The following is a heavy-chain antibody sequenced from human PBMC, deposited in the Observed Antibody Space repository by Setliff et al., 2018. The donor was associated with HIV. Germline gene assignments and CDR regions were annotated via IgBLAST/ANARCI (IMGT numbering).Heavy chain of an antibody. Sequence: PSETLSLTCAVYGGSFSGYYLSWIRQPPGKGLEWSGEINHDRTTNYNPSLKSRVTISVDTSKNQFSLTLNSVTAADTAVYYSARGSRQLTIFGVVFKTNYYFMDVWGKGTAVTVSS. CDR1: GGSFSGYY. V-gene: IGHV4-34*01. D-gene: IGHD3-3*01. CDR2: INHDRTT. CDR3: ARGSRQLTIFGVVFKTNYYFMDV. J-gene: IGHJ6*03.